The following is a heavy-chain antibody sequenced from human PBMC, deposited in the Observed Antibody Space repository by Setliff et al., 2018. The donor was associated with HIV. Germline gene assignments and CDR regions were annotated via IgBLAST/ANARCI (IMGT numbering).Heavy chain of an antibody. J-gene: IGHJ5*02. D-gene: IGHD3-10*02. CDR3: ARDMFEIWERGLAKGDEFDP. CDR1: GYTFIGHY. Sequence: GASVKVSCKASGYTFIGHYIHWVRQAPGQGLEWMGWINPNSGDTKYAQKFQDRVSLTRDTSLSTAYMELSSLTSDDTAIYYCARDMFEIWERGLAKGDEFDPWGQGSLVTVSS. CDR2: INPNSGDT. V-gene: IGHV1-2*02.